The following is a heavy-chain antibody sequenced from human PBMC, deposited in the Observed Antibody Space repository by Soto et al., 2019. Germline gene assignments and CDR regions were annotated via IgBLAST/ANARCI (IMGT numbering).Heavy chain of an antibody. J-gene: IGHJ6*02. CDR3: ANGMYSSSSYYYGMDV. D-gene: IGHD6-6*01. Sequence: PGGSLRLSCAASGFTFSSYAMSWVRQAPGKGLEWVSAISGSGGSTYYADSVKGRFTISRDNSKNTLYLQMNSLRAEDTAVYYCANGMYSSSSYYYGMDVWGQGTTVTVSS. CDR1: GFTFSSYA. V-gene: IGHV3-23*01. CDR2: ISGSGGST.